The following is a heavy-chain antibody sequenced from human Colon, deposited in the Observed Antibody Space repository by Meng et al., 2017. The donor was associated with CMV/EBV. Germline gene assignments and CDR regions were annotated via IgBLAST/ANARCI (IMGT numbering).Heavy chain of an antibody. CDR3: ARDYWALDVSHFDT. V-gene: IGHV3-30*03. D-gene: IGHD3-9*01. CDR2: VSSDGINM. Sequence: GGSLRLSCAASGFNFYSHGMHWVRQAPGKGLEWVAFVSSDGINMYYVDSVKGRFTISRDNSKSTLYLQMNSLRTEDTAVYYCARDYWALDVSHFDTWGQGVLVTVSS. CDR1: GFNFYSHG. J-gene: IGHJ5*02.